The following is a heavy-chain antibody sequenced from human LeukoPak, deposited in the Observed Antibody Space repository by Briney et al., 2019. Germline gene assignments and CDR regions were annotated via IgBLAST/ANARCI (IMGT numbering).Heavy chain of an antibody. Sequence: GGSLRLSCAASGFTFSSYSMNWVRQAPGKGLEWVSGISGSGDNTLYADSVKGRFTISRDNSKNTLYLEMNSLRAEDTAIYYCTKMKGHPLPKYYMDVWGQGTTVTVSS. CDR1: GFTFSSYS. CDR3: TKMKGHPLPKYYMDV. V-gene: IGHV3-23*01. D-gene: IGHD1-26*01. CDR2: ISGSGDNT. J-gene: IGHJ6*01.